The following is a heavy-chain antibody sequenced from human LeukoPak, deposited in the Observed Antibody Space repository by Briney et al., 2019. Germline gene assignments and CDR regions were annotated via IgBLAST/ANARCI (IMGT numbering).Heavy chain of an antibody. V-gene: IGHV3-23*01. Sequence: GGSLRLSCAASGFTFSSYAMSWVRQAPGKGLEWVSAISGRGGSTYYADSVKGRFTISRDNSKNTLYLQMNSLRAEDTAVYYCAKRGYCSSTSCYVGTNDYWGQGTLVTVSS. D-gene: IGHD2-2*01. J-gene: IGHJ4*02. CDR3: AKRGYCSSTSCYVGTNDY. CDR2: ISGRGGST. CDR1: GFTFSSYA.